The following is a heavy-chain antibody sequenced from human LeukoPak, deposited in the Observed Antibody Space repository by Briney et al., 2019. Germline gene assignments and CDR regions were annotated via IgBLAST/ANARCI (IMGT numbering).Heavy chain of an antibody. J-gene: IGHJ6*02. Sequence: SETLSLTCAVYGGSFSGYSWSWIRQPPGKGLEWIGYIYHSGSTYYNPSLKSRVTISVDRSKNQFSLKLSSVTAADTAVYYCARVPIAAAVDGMDVWGQGTTVTVSS. CDR1: GGSFSGYS. D-gene: IGHD6-13*01. CDR2: IYHSGST. V-gene: IGHV4-30-2*01. CDR3: ARVPIAAAVDGMDV.